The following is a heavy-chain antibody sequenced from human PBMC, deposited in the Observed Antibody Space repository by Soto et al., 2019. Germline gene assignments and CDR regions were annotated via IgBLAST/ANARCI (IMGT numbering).Heavy chain of an antibody. CDR3: ARDAVGVVGTATRSLGWFDP. Sequence: VRLVQCGGEVKKPGSSVKVSCQDSEGSFRMYAISWVRQAHGQGLEWMGVTITILGTGTYEQKVQGRATITADESTSMTNMDMSSRRPEATAGYYCARDAVGVVGTATRSLGWFDPWGQGTLVTVSS. V-gene: IGHV1-69*01. CDR1: EGSFRMYA. D-gene: IGHD3-3*01. CDR2: TITILGTG. J-gene: IGHJ5*02.